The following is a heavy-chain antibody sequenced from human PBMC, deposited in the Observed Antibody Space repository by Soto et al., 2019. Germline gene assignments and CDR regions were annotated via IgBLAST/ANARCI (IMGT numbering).Heavy chain of an antibody. CDR3: ARRWGDAFDF. CDR1: GGSFSRYY. Sequence: QVQLQESGPGLVKPSETLSLTCTVSGGSFSRYYWRWIRQPPGKGLEWIGYIYYSGRTNYNPSLKSRVTISVDTSKNQFSLKLSSVTAADTAVYYCARRWGDAFDFWGQGTLVTVSS. D-gene: IGHD3-16*01. J-gene: IGHJ3*01. V-gene: IGHV4-59*08. CDR2: IYYSGRT.